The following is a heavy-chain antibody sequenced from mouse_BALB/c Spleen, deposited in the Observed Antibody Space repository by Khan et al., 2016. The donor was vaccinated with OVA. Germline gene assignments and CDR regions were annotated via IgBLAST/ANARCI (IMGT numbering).Heavy chain of an antibody. CDR3: ARRNYYGYYFDY. D-gene: IGHD1-1*01. Sequence: VQLKQSGPGLVKPSQSLSLTCTVTGYSITSGYAWNWIRQFPGNKLGWMGVIRYSGVTSYTPSLKSRISITRDTSNNQFYLQLNSVTTEDKATYYCARRNYYGYYFDYWGQGTTLTVSS. CDR2: IRYSGVT. CDR1: GYSITSGYA. J-gene: IGHJ2*01. V-gene: IGHV3-2*02.